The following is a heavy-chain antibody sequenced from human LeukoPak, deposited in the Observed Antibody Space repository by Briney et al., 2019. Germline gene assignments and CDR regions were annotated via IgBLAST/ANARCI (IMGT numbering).Heavy chain of an antibody. V-gene: IGHV4-61*09. CDR3: ARDRPYISGYYSGSVGCYFDY. CDR2: IYTSGST. Sequence: SETLSLTCTVSDDSISSGGYYWSWVRQPAGKGLEWIGHIYTSGSTDYNPSLKGRVTISVDTSKNQFSLKLTSVTAADTAVYYCARDRPYISGYYSGSVGCYFDYWGQGILVTVSS. CDR1: DDSISSGGYY. J-gene: IGHJ4*02. D-gene: IGHD3-22*01.